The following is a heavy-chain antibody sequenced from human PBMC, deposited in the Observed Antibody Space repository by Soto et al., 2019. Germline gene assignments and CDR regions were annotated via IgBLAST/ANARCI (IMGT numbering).Heavy chain of an antibody. V-gene: IGHV3-48*03. Sequence: PVGSLRLSCAASGFTFSRFELHWVRRAPGKGLEWISYISSSGSTAYYASSVEGRFTISRDNANNSVYLQMDSLRAEDTALYYCTRAAWFPYLSFYRGQGALVTVSS. D-gene: IGHD3-10*01. CDR1: GFTFSRFE. CDR2: ISSSGSTA. J-gene: IGHJ4*02. CDR3: TRAAWFPYLSFY.